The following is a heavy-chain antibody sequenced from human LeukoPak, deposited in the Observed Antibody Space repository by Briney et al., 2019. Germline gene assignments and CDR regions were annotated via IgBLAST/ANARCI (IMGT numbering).Heavy chain of an antibody. CDR2: ISSSGSTI. CDR1: GFTFSDYY. D-gene: IGHD3-22*01. V-gene: IGHV3-11*04. CDR3: ASLTYYYDSSGLQTFDY. Sequence: GGSLRLSCAASGFTFSDYYMSWIRQAPGKGLEWVSYISSSGSTIYYADSVKGRFTISRDNAKNSLYLQMNSLRAEDTAVYYCASLTYYYDSSGLQTFDYWGQGTLVTVSS. J-gene: IGHJ4*02.